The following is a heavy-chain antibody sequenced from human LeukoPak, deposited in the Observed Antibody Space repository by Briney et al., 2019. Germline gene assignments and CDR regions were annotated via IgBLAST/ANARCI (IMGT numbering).Heavy chain of an antibody. CDR2: ILSGGDTT. J-gene: IGHJ4*02. CDR1: GFIFTNYA. V-gene: IGHV3-23*01. Sequence: GGSLRLSCAASGFIFTNYAMSWVRQAPGKGLEWVSAILSGGDTTFYADSVRGRFTISRDNSKNTLYLEMSSLRAEDTAIYYCAKDLISPRRVGSSEKLDYWGQGTLVTVSS. CDR3: AKDLISPRRVGSSEKLDY. D-gene: IGHD1-26*01.